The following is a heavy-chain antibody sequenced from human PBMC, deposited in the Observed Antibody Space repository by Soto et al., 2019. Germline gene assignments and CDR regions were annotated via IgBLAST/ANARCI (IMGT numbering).Heavy chain of an antibody. CDR2: ISSGSSPI. CDR1: GFTFSTSS. CDR3: AKGKFSYRYTGQPYGMDV. J-gene: IGHJ6*02. D-gene: IGHD3-16*02. Sequence: PGGSLILSCAASGFTFSTSSMSWVRQAPGKGLEWLSYISSGSSPIYYADSVKGRFTISRDNSKNTLYLQMNSLRAEDTAVYYCAKGKFSYRYTGQPYGMDVWGQGTTVTVSS. V-gene: IGHV3-48*01.